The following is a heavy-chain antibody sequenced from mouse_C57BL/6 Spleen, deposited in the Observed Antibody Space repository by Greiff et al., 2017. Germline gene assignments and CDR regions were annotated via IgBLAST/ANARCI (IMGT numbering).Heavy chain of an antibody. Sequence: EVQLVESGPGLVKPSQSLSLTCSVTGYSITSGYYWNWIRQFPGNKLEWMGYISYDGSNNYNPSLKNRISITRDTSKNQFFLKLNSVTTEDTATYYGARGGDYYGRGYFDVWGTGTTVTVSS. V-gene: IGHV3-6*01. CDR1: GYSITSGYY. CDR3: ARGGDYYGRGYFDV. D-gene: IGHD1-1*01. J-gene: IGHJ1*03. CDR2: ISYDGSN.